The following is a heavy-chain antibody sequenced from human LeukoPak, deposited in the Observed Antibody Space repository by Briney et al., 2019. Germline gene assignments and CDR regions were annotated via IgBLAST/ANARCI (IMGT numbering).Heavy chain of an antibody. J-gene: IGHJ5*02. Sequence: GSLRLSCAASGFTFSDYYMSWIRQAPGKGLEWIGTMYHSGSTNYNPSLKSRVTISVDTSKNQFSLMLTSMTAADTAVYYCARDRGGAARWGGWFDPWGQGTLVTVSS. CDR3: ARDRGGAARWGGWFDP. CDR1: GFTFSDYY. V-gene: IGHV4-38-2*02. D-gene: IGHD6-6*01. CDR2: MYHSGST.